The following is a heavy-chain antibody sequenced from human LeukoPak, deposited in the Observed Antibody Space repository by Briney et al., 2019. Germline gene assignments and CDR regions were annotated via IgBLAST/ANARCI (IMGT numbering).Heavy chain of an antibody. Sequence: GGSLRLSCAASGFTFSNAWMSWVRQAPGKGLEWVGRIKSKTDGGTTDYAAPVKGRFTISRDDSKNTLYLQMNSLKTEDTAVYYCTQSSGGWFAFDIWDQGTMVTVSS. CDR2: IKSKTDGGTT. V-gene: IGHV3-15*01. J-gene: IGHJ3*02. CDR1: GFTFSNAW. D-gene: IGHD6-19*01. CDR3: TQSSGGWFAFDI.